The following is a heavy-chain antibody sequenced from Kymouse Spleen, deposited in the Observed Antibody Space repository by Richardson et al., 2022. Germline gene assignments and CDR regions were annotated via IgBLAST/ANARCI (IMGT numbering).Heavy chain of an antibody. J-gene: IGHJ4*02. Sequence: QVQLQESGPGLVKPSQTLSLTCTVSGGSISSGGYYWSWIRQHPGKGLEWIGYIYYSGSTYYNPSLKSRVTISVDTSKNQFSLKLSSVTAADTAVYYCAREDCSSTSCYRGFDYWGQGTLVTVSS. CDR3: AREDCSSTSCYRGFDY. D-gene: IGHD2-2*02. CDR1: GGSISSGGYY. V-gene: IGHV4-31*03. CDR2: IYYSGST.